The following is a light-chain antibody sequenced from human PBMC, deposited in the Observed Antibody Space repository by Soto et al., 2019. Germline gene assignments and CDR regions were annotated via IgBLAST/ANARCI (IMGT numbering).Light chain of an antibody. J-gene: IGKJ2*01. V-gene: IGKV1-33*01. CDR3: QQYDNFPTST. Sequence: DIQMTQSPSSLSASVGDRVTITCQARQDISNYLNWYQQKPGKAPKLLIYDASNLETGVPSRFSGSGSGTAFTFTISSLQPEDIATYDCQQYDNFPTSTLGQGTKLEIK. CDR1: QDISNY. CDR2: DAS.